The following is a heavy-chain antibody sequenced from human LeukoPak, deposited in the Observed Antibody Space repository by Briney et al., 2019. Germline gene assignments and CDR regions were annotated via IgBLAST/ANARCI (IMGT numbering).Heavy chain of an antibody. Sequence: GASVKVSCKASGGTFSSYAISWVRHAPGQGLEWMGGIIPIFGTANYAQKFQGRVTITADKSTSTAYMELSSLRSEDTAVYYCAGGVDGSGSHYFDYWGQGTLVTVSS. V-gene: IGHV1-69*06. D-gene: IGHD3-10*01. CDR3: AGGVDGSGSHYFDY. CDR1: GGTFSSYA. CDR2: IIPIFGTA. J-gene: IGHJ4*02.